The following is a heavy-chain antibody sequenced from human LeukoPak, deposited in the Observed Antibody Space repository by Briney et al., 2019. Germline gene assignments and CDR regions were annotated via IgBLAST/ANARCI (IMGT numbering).Heavy chain of an antibody. CDR1: GGSISTYY. V-gene: IGHV4-59*12. Sequence: SETLSLTCTVSGGSISTYYWSWIRQPPGKGLEWIGYIYDSGSTNYNPSLKSRVTISVDTSKNQFSLQLRSVTAADTAVYYCARGDNYGFFDGDLDYWGQGTLVTVSS. J-gene: IGHJ4*02. CDR2: IYDSGST. CDR3: ARGDNYGFFDGDLDY. D-gene: IGHD5-18*01.